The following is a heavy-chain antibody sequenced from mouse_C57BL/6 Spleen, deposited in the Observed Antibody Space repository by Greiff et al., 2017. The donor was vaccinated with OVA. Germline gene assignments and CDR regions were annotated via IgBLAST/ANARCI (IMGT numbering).Heavy chain of an antibody. CDR2: IDPETGGT. Sequence: QVQLQQSGAELVRPGASVTLSCKASGYTFTDYEMHWVKQTPVHGLEWIGAIDPETGGTAYNQKFKGKAILTADKSSSTAYMELRSLTSEDSAVYYCTREDYYGILYAMDYWGQGTSVTVSS. CDR3: TREDYYGILYAMDY. V-gene: IGHV1-15*01. CDR1: GYTFTDYE. D-gene: IGHD1-1*01. J-gene: IGHJ4*01.